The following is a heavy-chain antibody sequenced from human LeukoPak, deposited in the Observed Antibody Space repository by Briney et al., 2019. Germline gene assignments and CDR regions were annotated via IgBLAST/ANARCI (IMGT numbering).Heavy chain of an antibody. J-gene: IGHJ6*03. Sequence: SETLSLTCAVYGGSFSGYYWSWIRQPPGKGLEWIGEINHSGSTNYNPSLKSRVTISVDTSKNQFSLKLSSVTAADTAVCYCARSDPATYYDFWSGPPHYYMDVWGKGTTVTVSS. CDR2: INHSGST. CDR3: ARSDPATYYDFWSGPPHYYMDV. CDR1: GGSFSGYY. D-gene: IGHD3-3*01. V-gene: IGHV4-34*01.